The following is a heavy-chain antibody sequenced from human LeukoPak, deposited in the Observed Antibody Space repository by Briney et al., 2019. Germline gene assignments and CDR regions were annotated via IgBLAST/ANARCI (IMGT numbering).Heavy chain of an antibody. CDR3: ARKAVMVRGVINHNYGMDV. V-gene: IGHV1-24*01. J-gene: IGHJ6*02. D-gene: IGHD3-10*01. CDR2: FDPEDGET. Sequence: ASVKVSCKVSGYTLTELSMHWVRQAPGKGLEWMGGFDPEDGETIYAQKFQGRVTMTEDTSTDTAYMELSSLRSEDTAVYYCARKAVMVRGVINHNYGMDVWGQGTTVTVSS. CDR1: GYTLTELS.